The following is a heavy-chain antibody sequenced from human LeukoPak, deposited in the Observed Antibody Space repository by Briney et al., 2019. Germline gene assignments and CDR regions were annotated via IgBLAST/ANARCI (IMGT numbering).Heavy chain of an antibody. J-gene: IGHJ4*02. CDR1: GFTFSSYW. Sequence: PGGSLRLSCAASGFTFSSYWMSWVRHSPVKGLEWVSGLSGSGDRTYYTDSVKGRFTISRDNSKNTVYLQMNTLRAEDTALYYCARGGTLVRGGDPFDYWGQGTLVTVSS. V-gene: IGHV3-23*01. CDR3: ARGGTLVRGGDPFDY. D-gene: IGHD3-10*01. CDR2: LSGSGDRT.